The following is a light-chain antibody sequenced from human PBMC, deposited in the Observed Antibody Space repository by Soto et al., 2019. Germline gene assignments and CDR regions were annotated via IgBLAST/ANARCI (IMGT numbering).Light chain of an antibody. Sequence: QAVVTQPASVSGSPGQSITISCTGTSSDVGGYNYVSWYQQHPGKAHKLMIYDVSNRPSGVSNGFSGSKSGNTASLTISGLQAEDEADYYCSSYTSSSTRVFGGGTKLTVL. CDR3: SSYTSSSTRV. V-gene: IGLV2-14*01. CDR2: DVS. CDR1: SSDVGGYNY. J-gene: IGLJ2*01.